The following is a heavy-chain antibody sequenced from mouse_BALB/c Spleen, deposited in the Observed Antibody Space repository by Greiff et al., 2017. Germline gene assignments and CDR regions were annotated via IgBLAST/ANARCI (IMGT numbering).Heavy chain of an antibody. CDR3: ARPQFITTATGPWFAY. V-gene: IGHV2-9*02. CDR1: GFSLTSYG. J-gene: IGHJ3*01. Sequence: VMLVESGPGLVAPSQSLSITCTVSGFSLTSYGVHWVRQPPGKGLEWLGVIWAGGSTNYNSALMSRLSISKDNSKSQVFLKMNSLQTDDTAMYYCARPQFITTATGPWFAYWGQGTLVTVSA. CDR2: IWAGGST. D-gene: IGHD1-2*01.